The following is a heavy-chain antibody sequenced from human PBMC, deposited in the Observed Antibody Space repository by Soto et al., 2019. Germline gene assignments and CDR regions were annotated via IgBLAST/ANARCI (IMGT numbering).Heavy chain of an antibody. CDR2: INHSGST. CDR3: GGGQLRLQNWFDP. V-gene: IGHV4-34*01. Sequence: PSETLSLTCAVYGGSFSGYYWSWIRQPPGKGLEWIGEINHSGSTNYNPSLKSRVTISVDTSKNQFSLKLSSVTAADTAVYYCGGGQLRLQNWFDPWGQGNMVTVS. J-gene: IGHJ5*02. D-gene: IGHD4-17*01. CDR1: GGSFSGYY.